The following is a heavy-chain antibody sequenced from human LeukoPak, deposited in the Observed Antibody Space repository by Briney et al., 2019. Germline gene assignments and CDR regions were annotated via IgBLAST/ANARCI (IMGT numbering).Heavy chain of an antibody. D-gene: IGHD3-10*01. CDR3: ARDYAYYGSGSYEQWFDP. CDR2: ISCSGSTI. V-gene: IGHV3-48*03. CDR1: GFTFSSYE. J-gene: IGHJ5*02. Sequence: PVGSLRLSCAASGFTFSSYEMNWVRQAPGKGLEWVSYISCSGSTIYYADSVKGRFTISRDNAKNSLYLQMNSLRAEDTAVYYCARDYAYYGSGSYEQWFDPWGRGTLVTVSS.